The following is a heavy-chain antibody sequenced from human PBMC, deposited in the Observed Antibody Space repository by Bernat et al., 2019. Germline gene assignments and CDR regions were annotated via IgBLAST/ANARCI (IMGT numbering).Heavy chain of an antibody. CDR1: GFTFSSYA. V-gene: IGHV3-30*01. CDR3: ARRAPAVTTSPLPFDP. Sequence: QVQLVESGGGVVQPGRSLRLSCAASGFTFSSYAMHWVRQAPGRGLEWVAVISYDGSNKYYADSVKGRFTISRDNSKNTLYLQMNSLRAENTAVYYCARRAPAVTTSPLPFDPWGQGTLVTVSS. J-gene: IGHJ5*02. CDR2: ISYDGSNK. D-gene: IGHD4-17*01.